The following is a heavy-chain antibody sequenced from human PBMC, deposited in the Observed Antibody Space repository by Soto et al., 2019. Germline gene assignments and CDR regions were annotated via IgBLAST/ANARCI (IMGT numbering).Heavy chain of an antibody. J-gene: IGHJ3*02. D-gene: IGHD6-13*01. CDR3: ARVIAAADDAFDI. V-gene: IGHV3-53*01. CDR2: IYSGGST. Sequence: GGSLRLSCAASGFTVSSNYMSWVRQAPGKGLEWVSVIYSGGSTYYADSVKGRFTISRDNSKNTLYLQMNSLRADDTAVYYCARVIAAADDAFDIWGQGAMVTVSS. CDR1: GFTVSSNY.